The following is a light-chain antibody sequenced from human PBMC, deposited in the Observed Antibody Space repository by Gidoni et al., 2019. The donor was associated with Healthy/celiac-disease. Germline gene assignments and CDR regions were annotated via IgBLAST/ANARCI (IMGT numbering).Light chain of an antibody. CDR1: QSVSSN. CDR3: QQDNNWPPEWS. CDR2: GAS. V-gene: IGKV3-15*01. Sequence: EIVMTQSPATLSVSPGERATLSCRASQSVSSNLAWYQQKPGQAPRLLIYGASTRATGIPARFSGSGSGTEFTLTISSLQSEDFAVYYCQQDNNWPPEWSFGQGTKLEIK. J-gene: IGKJ2*03.